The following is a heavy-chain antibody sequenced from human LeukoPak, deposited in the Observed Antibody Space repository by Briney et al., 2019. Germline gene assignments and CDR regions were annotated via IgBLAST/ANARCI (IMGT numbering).Heavy chain of an antibody. CDR2: ISYEGSHK. CDR3: ARDIRTSWFLDY. Sequence: GGSLRPSCAASGFTFSSYAMHWVRQAPGKGLEWVAVISYEGSHKYYADSAKGRFTISRDNSKNTLYLQMNSLRAEDTAVYYCARDIRTSWFLDYWGQGTLVTVSS. V-gene: IGHV3-30-3*01. J-gene: IGHJ4*02. D-gene: IGHD6-13*01. CDR1: GFTFSSYA.